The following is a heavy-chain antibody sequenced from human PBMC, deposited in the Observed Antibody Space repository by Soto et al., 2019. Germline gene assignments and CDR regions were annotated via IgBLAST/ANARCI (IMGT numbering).Heavy chain of an antibody. D-gene: IGHD3-22*01. CDR2: ISGSGGST. V-gene: IGHV3-23*01. Sequence: GGSLRLSCAASGFTFSSYAMSWVRQAPGKGLEWVSAISGSGGSTYYADSVKGRFTISRDNSKNTLYLQMNSLRAEDTAVYYCAKVIRPADYYDSSGYIWGDAFDIWGQGTMVTVSS. CDR3: AKVIRPADYYDSSGYIWGDAFDI. J-gene: IGHJ3*02. CDR1: GFTFSSYA.